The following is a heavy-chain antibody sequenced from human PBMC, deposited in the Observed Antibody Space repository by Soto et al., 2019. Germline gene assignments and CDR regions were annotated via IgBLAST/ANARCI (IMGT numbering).Heavy chain of an antibody. J-gene: IGHJ5*02. CDR2: IWYDGSEK. Sequence: QVQLVESGGGVVQPGRSLRLSCEGSGFTFRNHGMHWIRQSPGKGLEWLAVIWYDGSEKYYADSVKGRFTISRDNSKNTPYLQMNSLKVEDTAIYYCARWSNNKVVDPWGQGTVVTVS. V-gene: IGHV3-33*01. CDR1: GFTFRNHG. D-gene: IGHD1-1*01. CDR3: ARWSNNKVVDP.